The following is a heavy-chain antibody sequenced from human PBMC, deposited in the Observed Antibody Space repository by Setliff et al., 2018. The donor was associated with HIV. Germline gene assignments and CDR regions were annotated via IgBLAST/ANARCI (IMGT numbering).Heavy chain of an antibody. CDR1: GYIFGLYG. CDR3: GRPPTDTSGYNNWFDS. D-gene: IGHD3-3*01. V-gene: IGHV5-51*01. J-gene: IGHJ5*01. Sequence: PGESLKISCKGSGYIFGLYGIGWVRQLPGKGLEWMGIIYPRDSDTRYSPSFEGQVTMSADKSISTAYLQWNSLKASDTAMYYFGRPPTDTSGYNNWFDSWGQGTLVTVSS. CDR2: IYPRDSDT.